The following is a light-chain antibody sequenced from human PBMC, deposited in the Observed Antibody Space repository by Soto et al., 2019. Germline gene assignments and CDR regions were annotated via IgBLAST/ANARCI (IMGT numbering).Light chain of an antibody. Sequence: DIQMTQSPSSLSTSVGDRVTITCRTSQSVSTYLNWYQQRPGKAPKLLIYGASSLQSGVPSRFSGSGSGTDFTLTISGLEPADLGVYYCQQRHNWPITFGQGTRLEIK. CDR1: QSVSTY. V-gene: IGKV1-39*01. J-gene: IGKJ5*01. CDR3: QQRHNWPIT. CDR2: GAS.